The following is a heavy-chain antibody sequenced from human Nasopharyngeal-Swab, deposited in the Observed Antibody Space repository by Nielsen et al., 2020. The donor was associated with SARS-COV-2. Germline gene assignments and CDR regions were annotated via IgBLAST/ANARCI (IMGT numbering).Heavy chain of an antibody. J-gene: IGHJ6*02. CDR1: GFTVSSNY. Sequence: GGSLRLSCAASGFTVSSNYMSWVRQAPGKGLEWVSVIYSGGSTYYADSVKGRFTISRDNSKNTLYLQMNSLRAEDTAVYYCAKGGCGGDCYYYYYYGMDVWGQGTTVTVSS. D-gene: IGHD2-21*02. V-gene: IGHV3-53*01. CDR2: IYSGGST. CDR3: AKGGCGGDCYYYYYYGMDV.